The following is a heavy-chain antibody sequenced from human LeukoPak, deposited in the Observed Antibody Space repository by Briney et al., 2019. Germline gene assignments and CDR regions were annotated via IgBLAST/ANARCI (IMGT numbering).Heavy chain of an antibody. CDR2: INQANSEK. J-gene: IGHJ4*02. V-gene: IGHV3-7*01. CDR1: GFSFRNYW. Sequence: PGGSLRLSCAASGFSFRNYWMSWVRQAPGKGLEWVANINQANSEKHYVDSVKGRFTISRDNAENSLFLQMNSLRAEDTAVYYCERQHDYADFWGQGTLVTVSS. CDR3: ERQHDYADF.